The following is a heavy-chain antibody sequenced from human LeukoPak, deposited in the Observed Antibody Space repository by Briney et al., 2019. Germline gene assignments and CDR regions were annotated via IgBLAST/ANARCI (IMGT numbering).Heavy chain of an antibody. J-gene: IGHJ6*02. CDR2: ISGSGGST. Sequence: GGSLRLSCAASGFTFSSYGMHWVRQAPGKGLEWVSAISGSGGSTYYADSVKGRFTISRDNSKNTLYLQMNSLRAEDTAVYYCAKDSRNDFWSGYYNLDYYYGMDVWAKGPRSPSP. CDR1: GFTFSSYG. D-gene: IGHD3-3*01. V-gene: IGHV3-23*01. CDR3: AKDSRNDFWSGYYNLDYYYGMDV.